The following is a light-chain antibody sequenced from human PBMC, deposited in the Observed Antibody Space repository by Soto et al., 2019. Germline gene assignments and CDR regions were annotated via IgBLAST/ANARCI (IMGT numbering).Light chain of an antibody. J-gene: IGKJ1*01. V-gene: IGKV3-20*01. CDR3: QQYGSSPWT. Sequence: EIVLTQSPGTLSLSPGERATLSCRASQSVSSSYLAWYQQKPGQAPRLIIYGESSRATGIPDRFSGSGSGTDFTLSISRLEPEDFAVYYCQQYGSSPWTFGQGTKVEI. CDR2: GES. CDR1: QSVSSSY.